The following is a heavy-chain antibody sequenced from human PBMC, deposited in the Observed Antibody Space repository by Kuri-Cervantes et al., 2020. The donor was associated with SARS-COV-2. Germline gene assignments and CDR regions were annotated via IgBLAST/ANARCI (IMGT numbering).Heavy chain of an antibody. V-gene: IGHV3-48*02. Sequence: GESLKISCAASGFTFSSYSMNWVRQAPGKGLEWVSYISSSSSTIYYADSVKGRFTISRDNAKNSLYLQMNSLRDEDTAVYYCARDLLNVWSGYYYYHGMDVWGQGTTVTVSS. CDR1: GFTFSSYS. CDR3: ARDLLNVWSGYYYYHGMDV. J-gene: IGHJ6*02. CDR2: ISSSSSTI. D-gene: IGHD3-3*01.